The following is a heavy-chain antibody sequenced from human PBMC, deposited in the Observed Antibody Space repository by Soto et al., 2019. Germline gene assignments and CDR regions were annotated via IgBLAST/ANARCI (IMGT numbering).Heavy chain of an antibody. J-gene: IGHJ3*02. CDR1: GFTVSSNY. D-gene: IGHD4-17*01. CDR3: ARDLVDDYGDYHAFDI. CDR2: IYSGGST. Sequence: GGSLRLSCAASGFTVSSNYVSWVRPAPGKGLEWVSVIYSGGSTYYADSVKGRFTISRDNSKNTLYLQMNSLRAEDTAVYYCARDLVDDYGDYHAFDIWGQGTMVTVSS. V-gene: IGHV3-66*01.